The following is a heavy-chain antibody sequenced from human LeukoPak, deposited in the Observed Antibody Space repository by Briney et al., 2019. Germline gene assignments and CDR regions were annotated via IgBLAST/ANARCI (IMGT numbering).Heavy chain of an antibody. Sequence: SETLSLTCTVSGGSISSYYWRWIRQPPGKGLEWIGYIYYSGSTNYNPSLKSRVTISVDTSKNQFSLKLSSVTAADTAVYYCARHGVAMNLPFTYWGQGTVVTVSP. V-gene: IGHV4-59*08. J-gene: IGHJ4*02. D-gene: IGHD5-12*01. CDR1: GGSISSYY. CDR2: IYYSGST. CDR3: ARHGVAMNLPFTY.